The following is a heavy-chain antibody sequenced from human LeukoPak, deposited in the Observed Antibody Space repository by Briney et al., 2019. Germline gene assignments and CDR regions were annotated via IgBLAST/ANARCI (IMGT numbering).Heavy chain of an antibody. CDR2: INTDGTLT. V-gene: IGHV3-74*01. CDR1: GFTFSKYW. J-gene: IGHJ4*02. D-gene: IGHD6-19*01. Sequence: GGSLRLSCAASGFTFSKYWMLWVRQAPGKGRESVSRINTDGTLTTYADSVKGRFTVSRDNADNTMFLQLNSVRDEDTAVYYCATKQWLAPPPDSWGQGTPVTVSS. CDR3: ATKQWLAPPPDS.